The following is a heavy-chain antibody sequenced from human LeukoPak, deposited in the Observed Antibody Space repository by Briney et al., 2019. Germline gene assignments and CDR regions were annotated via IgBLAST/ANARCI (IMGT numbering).Heavy chain of an antibody. J-gene: IGHJ4*02. D-gene: IGHD1-14*01. Sequence: EASVTVSCTASGYTFTSYGISWVRQAPGQGLEWMGWISAYNGNTNYAQKLQGRVTMTTDTSTSTAYMELRSLRSDDTAVYYCARVRGTRPPRAIDYWGQGTLVTVSS. CDR1: GYTFTSYG. CDR2: ISAYNGNT. CDR3: ARVRGTRPPRAIDY. V-gene: IGHV1-18*01.